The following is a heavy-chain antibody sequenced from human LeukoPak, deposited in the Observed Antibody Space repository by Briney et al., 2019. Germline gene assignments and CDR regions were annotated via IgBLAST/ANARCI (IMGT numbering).Heavy chain of an antibody. CDR3: ATRVPTGTSLYSDYYYGMDV. D-gene: IGHD1-1*01. V-gene: IGHV4-59*01. CDR2: IYYSGST. Sequence: SETLSLTCTVSGGSISSYYWSWIRQPPGKGLEWIGYIYYSGSTNYNPSLKSRVTISVDTSENQFSLKLSSVTAADTAVYYCATRVPTGTSLYSDYYYGMDVWGQGTTVTVSS. J-gene: IGHJ6*02. CDR1: GGSISSYY.